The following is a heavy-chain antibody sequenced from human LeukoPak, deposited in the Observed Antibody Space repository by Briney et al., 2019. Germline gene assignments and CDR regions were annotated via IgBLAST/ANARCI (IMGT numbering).Heavy chain of an antibody. D-gene: IGHD6-19*01. CDR1: GYTFTGYY. CDR3: ARDHGRSSSAWPAGY. Sequence: GASVKVSCKASGYTFTGYYMHWVRQAPGQGLEWMGWINPNSGGTNYAQKFQGRVTMTRDTSISTAYMELSRLRSDDTAVYYCARDHGRSSSAWPAGYWGQGTLVTVSS. V-gene: IGHV1-2*02. J-gene: IGHJ4*02. CDR2: INPNSGGT.